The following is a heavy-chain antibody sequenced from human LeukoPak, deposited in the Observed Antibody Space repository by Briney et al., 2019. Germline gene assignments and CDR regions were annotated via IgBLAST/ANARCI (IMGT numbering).Heavy chain of an antibody. CDR2: INSDGSST. D-gene: IGHD3-3*01. V-gene: IGHV3-74*01. Sequence: GGSLRLSCAASGLTFSSYWMHWVRQAPGKGLVWVSRINSDGSSTSYADSVKGRFTISRDNAKNTLYLQMNSLRAEDTAVYYCASDDFWSGPDAFDIWGQGTMVTVSS. CDR1: GLTFSSYW. J-gene: IGHJ3*02. CDR3: ASDDFWSGPDAFDI.